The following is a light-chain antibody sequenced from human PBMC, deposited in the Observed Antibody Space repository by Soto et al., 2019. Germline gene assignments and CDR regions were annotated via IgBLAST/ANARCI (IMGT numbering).Light chain of an antibody. CDR3: LSTDSSGTVWV. Sequence: SSELTQPPSVSVSLGQMARITCSGEALPKKYAYWYQQKPGQFPVVVIYKNSERPSGIPERFSGSSSGTILTLTISGVQAEDEADYYCLSTDSSGTVWVFGGGTKLTVL. J-gene: IGLJ3*02. V-gene: IGLV3-16*01. CDR1: ALPKKY. CDR2: KNS.